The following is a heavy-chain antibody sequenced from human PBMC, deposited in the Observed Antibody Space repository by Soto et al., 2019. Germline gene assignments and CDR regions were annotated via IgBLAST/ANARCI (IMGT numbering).Heavy chain of an antibody. CDR1: GFTFSSYA. D-gene: IGHD2-2*01. J-gene: IGHJ3*02. Sequence: GGSLRLSCAASGFTFSSYAMHWVRQAPGKGLEWVAVISYDGSNKYYADSVKGRFTISRDNSKNTLYLQMNSLRVEDTAVYYCAREPVVPAAFNAFDIWGQGTMVTVSS. CDR2: ISYDGSNK. CDR3: AREPVVPAAFNAFDI. V-gene: IGHV3-30*04.